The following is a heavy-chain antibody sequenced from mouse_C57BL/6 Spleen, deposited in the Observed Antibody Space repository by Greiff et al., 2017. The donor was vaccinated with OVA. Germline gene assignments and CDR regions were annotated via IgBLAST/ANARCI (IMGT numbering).Heavy chain of an antibody. CDR1: GYTFTSYW. CDR3: AREGYVSYFDY. V-gene: IGHV1-61*01. J-gene: IGHJ2*01. Sequence: QVQLQQPGAELVRPGSSVKLSCKASGYTFTSYWMDWVKQRPGQGLEWIGNIYPSDSETHYNQKFKDKATLTVDKSSSTAYMQLSSLTSEDSAVYYCAREGYVSYFDYWGQGTTLTVSS. D-gene: IGHD3-1*01. CDR2: IYPSDSET.